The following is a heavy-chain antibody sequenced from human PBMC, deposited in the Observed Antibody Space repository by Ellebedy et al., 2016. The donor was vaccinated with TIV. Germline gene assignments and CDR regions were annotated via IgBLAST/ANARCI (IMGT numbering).Heavy chain of an antibody. J-gene: IGHJ5*02. V-gene: IGHV4-38-2*02. D-gene: IGHD3-22*01. CDR1: GYSISSGYY. CDR2: FYDGGNT. CDR3: ARGRGGYYESSGYFLA. Sequence: GSLRLSXTVSGYSISSGYYWGWIRQPPGKGLEFIGSFYDGGNTYYSPSLKSRLTISADTSKNQFSLKLTSVTAADTAVYYCARGRGGYYESSGYFLAWGPGTLVTASS.